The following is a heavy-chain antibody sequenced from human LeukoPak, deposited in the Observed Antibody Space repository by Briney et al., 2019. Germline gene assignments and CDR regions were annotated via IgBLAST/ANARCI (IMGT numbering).Heavy chain of an antibody. V-gene: IGHV3-64D*09. J-gene: IGHJ4*02. CDR1: GFTFSSYA. D-gene: IGHD3-10*01. Sequence: GGSLRLSCSASGFTFSSYAMHWVRQAPGKGLEYVSAISSNGGSTYYADSVKGRFTISRDNSKNTLYLQMSSLRAEDTAVYYCVKGGTMVRGIFCYWGQGTLVTVSS. CDR3: VKGGTMVRGIFCY. CDR2: ISSNGGST.